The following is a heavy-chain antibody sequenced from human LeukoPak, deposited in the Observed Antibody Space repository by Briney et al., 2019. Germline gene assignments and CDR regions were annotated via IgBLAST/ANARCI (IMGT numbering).Heavy chain of an antibody. CDR1: GFTFSSYS. D-gene: IGHD1-7*01. J-gene: IGHJ4*02. CDR2: ISSSSSYI. Sequence: GGSLRLSCAASGFTFSSYSMNWVRQAPGKGLEWVSSISSSSSYIYYADSVKGRFTISRDNAKNSLYLQMNSLRAEDTAVYYCARDLATGTTGFDYWGQGTLVTVSS. V-gene: IGHV3-21*01. CDR3: ARDLATGTTGFDY.